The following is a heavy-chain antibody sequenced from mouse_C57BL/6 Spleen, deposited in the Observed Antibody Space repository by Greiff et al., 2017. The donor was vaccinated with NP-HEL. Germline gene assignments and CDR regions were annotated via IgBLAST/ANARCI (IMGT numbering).Heavy chain of an antibody. CDR2: ISDGGSYT. J-gene: IGHJ2*01. Sequence: EVQRVESGGGLVKPGGSLKLSCAASGFTFSSYAMSWVRQTPEKRLEWVATISDGGSYTYYPDNVKGRFTISRDNAKNNLYLQMSHLKSEDTAMYYCAREGKGGYYFDYWGQGTTLTVSS. CDR3: AREGKGGYYFDY. CDR1: GFTFSSYA. V-gene: IGHV5-4*01.